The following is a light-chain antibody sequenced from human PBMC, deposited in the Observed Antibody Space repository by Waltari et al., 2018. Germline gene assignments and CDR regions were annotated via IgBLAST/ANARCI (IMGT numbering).Light chain of an antibody. CDR1: QSISSW. J-gene: IGKJ1*01. Sequence: DIQMTQSPSTLFASVGDRVTITCRASQSISSWLAWYQQKPGKVPKLLIYKASNLESGVPSRFSGSGSGTDFTLNINSLQPDDSATYYCQQYNTFSGGTFGQGTKVEIK. V-gene: IGKV1-5*03. CDR3: QQYNTFSGGT. CDR2: KAS.